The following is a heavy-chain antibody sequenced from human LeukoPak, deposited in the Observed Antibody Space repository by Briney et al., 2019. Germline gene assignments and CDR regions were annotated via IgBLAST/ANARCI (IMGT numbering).Heavy chain of an antibody. CDR3: ARAHPSIAAAGTPPPIDY. CDR1: GFTFSSYA. D-gene: IGHD6-13*01. J-gene: IGHJ4*02. V-gene: IGHV3-30-3*01. Sequence: PGRSLRLSCAASGFTFSSYAMHWVRQAPDKGLEWVAVISYDGSNKYYADSVKGRFTISRDNSKNTLYLQMNSLRAEDTAVYYCARAHPSIAAAGTPPPIDYWGQGTLVTVSS. CDR2: ISYDGSNK.